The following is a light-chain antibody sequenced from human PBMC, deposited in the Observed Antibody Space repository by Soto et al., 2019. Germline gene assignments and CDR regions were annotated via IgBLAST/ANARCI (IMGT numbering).Light chain of an antibody. CDR2: GNS. J-gene: IGLJ3*02. V-gene: IGLV1-40*01. Sequence: QSVLTQPPSVSGDPGQRVTISCTGSSSNIGAGYDVHWYQQLPGTAPKLLIYGNSHRPSGVPDRFSGSKSGTSASLAITGLQAEDEADYYCQSYDSSLSGSVFGGGTKLTVL. CDR1: SSNIGAGYD. CDR3: QSYDSSLSGSV.